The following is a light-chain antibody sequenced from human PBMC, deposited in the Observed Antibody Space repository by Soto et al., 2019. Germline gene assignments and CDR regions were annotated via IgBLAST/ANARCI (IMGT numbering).Light chain of an antibody. J-gene: IGLJ1*01. CDR2: GTN. V-gene: IGLV1-40*01. CDR3: SSYTNINTRACV. Sequence: QSVLTQPPSVSGAPGQRVAISCTGSSSNIETNYDVHWYHHLPGTAPKLLIYGTNNRPSGVPDRFSGSRSGTSASLAITGLQAEDEGDYYCSSYTNINTRACVFGTGTKLTVL. CDR1: SSNIETNYD.